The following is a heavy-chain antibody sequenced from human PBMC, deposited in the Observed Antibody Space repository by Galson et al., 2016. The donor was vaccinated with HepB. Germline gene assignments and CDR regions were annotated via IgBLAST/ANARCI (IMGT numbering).Heavy chain of an antibody. D-gene: IGHD4-17*01. CDR2: INYSGST. V-gene: IGHV4-39*01. J-gene: IGHJ4*02. CDR1: GGSISSSSYY. CDR3: ARHLNYGSYYFDY. Sequence: SETLSLTCTVSGGSISSSSYYWGWIRQPPGKGLEWVGSINYSGSTYYNPSLKSRVTISVDTSKNQFSLKLSFVTAADTAWYYCARHLNYGSYYFDYWGLGTLVTVSS.